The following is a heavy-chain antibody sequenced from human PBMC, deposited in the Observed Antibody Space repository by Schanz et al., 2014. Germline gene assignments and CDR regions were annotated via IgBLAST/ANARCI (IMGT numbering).Heavy chain of an antibody. J-gene: IGHJ6*02. D-gene: IGHD7-27*01. CDR1: GGTFSSYT. CDR3: ARDNDMLIGNVNGDDYYYAMDV. V-gene: IGHV1-46*01. Sequence: QVQLIQSGAEVKKPGSSVKVSCKASGGTFSSYTISWVRQAPGQGLEWMGMINPSGGSTTYAQKFQGRVTMTRDTSTSTVYMELSSLRSEDTAVYYCARDNDMLIGNVNGDDYYYAMDVWGPGTTVTVSS. CDR2: INPSGGST.